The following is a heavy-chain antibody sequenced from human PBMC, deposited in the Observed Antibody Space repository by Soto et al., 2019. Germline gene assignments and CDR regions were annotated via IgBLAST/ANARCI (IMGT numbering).Heavy chain of an antibody. CDR2: VYYTGST. Sequence: PSETLSLTCTVSGGSITSGPYYWSWIRQPPGKGLEWIGYVYYTGSTYYNPSLKSRLTISVDTSKNQFSLKLTSVTAADTAVYYCVRDLSGRSDYWGQGTLVTVS. D-gene: IGHD1-26*01. V-gene: IGHV4-31*03. CDR1: GGSITSGPYY. J-gene: IGHJ4*02. CDR3: VRDLSGRSDY.